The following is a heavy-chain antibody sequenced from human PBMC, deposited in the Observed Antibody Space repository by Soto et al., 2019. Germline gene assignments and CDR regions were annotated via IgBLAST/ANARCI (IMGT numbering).Heavy chain of an antibody. CDR1: GFTFNTYA. J-gene: IGHJ6*02. Sequence: PGGSLRLSCAASGFTFNTYAMSWVRQAPGRGLEWVSSISSSSSYIYYADSVKGRFTISRDNAKNSLYLQMNSLRAEDTAVYYCARDPGYSYGYGMDVWGQGTTVTVSS. D-gene: IGHD5-18*01. CDR3: ARDPGYSYGYGMDV. CDR2: ISSSSSYI. V-gene: IGHV3-21*01.